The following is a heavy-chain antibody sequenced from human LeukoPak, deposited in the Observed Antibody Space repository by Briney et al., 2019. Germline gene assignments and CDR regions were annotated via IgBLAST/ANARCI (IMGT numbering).Heavy chain of an antibody. D-gene: IGHD1-1*01. V-gene: IGHV4-39*01. Sequence: LETLSLSCTVSGASISSNNLCWDCIRQPPGLGLGWLGSMFYSVSTNYESSLWSRITIFIDTSKNQFSLKLNSVNAPDTAVYYCASTCGRGTIDPGTSRFVDYWGQGTLVTVSS. CDR1: GASISSNNLC. CDR2: MFYSVST. CDR3: ASTCGRGTIDPGTSRFVDY. J-gene: IGHJ4*02.